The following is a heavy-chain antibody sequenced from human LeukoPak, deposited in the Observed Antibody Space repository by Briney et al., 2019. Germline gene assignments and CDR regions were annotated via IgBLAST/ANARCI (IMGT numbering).Heavy chain of an antibody. CDR1: GFTFDDYA. J-gene: IGHJ3*02. Sequence: PGGSLRLSCAASGFTFDDYAMHWVRQAPGKGLEWVSGISWNSGSIGYADSVKGRFTISRDNAKNSLYLQMSSLRAEDTALYYCAKDWGFGELLSNAFDIWGQGIMVTVSS. CDR2: ISWNSGSI. V-gene: IGHV3-9*01. D-gene: IGHD3-10*01. CDR3: AKDWGFGELLSNAFDI.